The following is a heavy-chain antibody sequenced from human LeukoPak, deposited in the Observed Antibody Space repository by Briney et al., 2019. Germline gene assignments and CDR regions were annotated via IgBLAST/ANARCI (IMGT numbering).Heavy chain of an antibody. V-gene: IGHV4-59*01. J-gene: IGHJ4*02. D-gene: IGHD3-22*01. CDR1: SGYISGYY. CDR3: ARSWGHYDSSGYPLYFDY. CDR2: IYYSGST. Sequence: PSETLSLTCTVSSGYISGYYCSWIRQPPGKGLEWIGYIYYSGSTNYNPSLKSRVTISVDTSKNQFSLKLSSVTAADTAVYYCARSWGHYDSSGYPLYFDYWGQGTLLTVSS.